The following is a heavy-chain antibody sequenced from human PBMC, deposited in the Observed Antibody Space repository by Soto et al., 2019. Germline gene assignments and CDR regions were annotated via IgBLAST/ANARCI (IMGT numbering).Heavy chain of an antibody. CDR1: GFTCSNYG. D-gene: IGHD3-3*01. CDR2: IWYDGSNK. Sequence: VGSLRLSCAGAGFTCSNYGRHWGSEAAGKGVEGVAVIWYDGSNKYYADSVKGRFTISRDNSKNTLYLQMNSLRAEDTAVYYCARDFRPALDDFWSGPQDLYSYYGMDVWGQGTTVTVSS. J-gene: IGHJ6*02. V-gene: IGHV3-33*01. CDR3: ARDFRPALDDFWSGPQDLYSYYGMDV.